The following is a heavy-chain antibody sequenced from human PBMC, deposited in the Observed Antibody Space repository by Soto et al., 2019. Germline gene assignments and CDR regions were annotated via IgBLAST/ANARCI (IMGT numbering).Heavy chain of an antibody. CDR3: ARDRLVAATSAPPYCYYGMDV. CDR2: ISSSSRYI. V-gene: IGHV3-21*01. CDR1: GFTFSSYS. J-gene: IGHJ6*02. D-gene: IGHD2-15*01. Sequence: GGSLRLSCATSGFTFSSYSMNWVRQAPGMGLEWVSSISSSSRYIYHADSVRGRFTISRDNAKNSLYLQINSLRAEDTAVYYCARDRLVAATSAPPYCYYGMDVWGQGTTVTVSS.